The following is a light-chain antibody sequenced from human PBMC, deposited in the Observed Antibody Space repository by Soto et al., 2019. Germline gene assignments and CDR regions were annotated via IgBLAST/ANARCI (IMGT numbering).Light chain of an antibody. CDR1: QSVGSSY. J-gene: IGKJ1*01. V-gene: IGKV3-20*01. CDR3: QQYTTSSWT. CDR2: GTS. Sequence: EIVLTQSPGTLSLSPGEGATLSCRASQSVGSSYLAWYQQKPGQAPRVLTYGTSSRATGIPDRFSGSGSGTDFTLTISRLEPEDFAVYYCQQYTTSSWTFGQGTKVDIK.